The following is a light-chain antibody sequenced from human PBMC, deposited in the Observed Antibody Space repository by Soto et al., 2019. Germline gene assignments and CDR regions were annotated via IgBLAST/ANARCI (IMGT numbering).Light chain of an antibody. J-gene: IGLJ7*01. CDR2: EDN. CDR3: GTWDSSLSSAV. Sequence: QSVLTQPPSVSAAPGQKVTISCSGSSSNIGNNFVSWYQQLPGPAPKLLIYEDNKRPSGIPDRFSGSKSGTSSTLGITGLQTGDEADYYCGTWDSSLSSAVFGGGTQLTVL. CDR1: SSNIGNNF. V-gene: IGLV1-51*02.